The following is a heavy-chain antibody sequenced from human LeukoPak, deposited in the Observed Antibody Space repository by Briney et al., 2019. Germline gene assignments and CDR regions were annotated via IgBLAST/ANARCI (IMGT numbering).Heavy chain of an antibody. J-gene: IGHJ1*01. Sequence: GGSLRLSGAASGFTFSSYSMNWVRQAPGKGLEWVSYISSSSSTIYYADSVKGRFTISRDNAKNSLYLQMNSLTVEDTAVYYCARESPWELVGFPSRETGSPDFQHWGQGTLVTVSS. CDR1: GFTFSSYS. CDR3: ARESPWELVGFPSRETGSPDFQH. D-gene: IGHD1-26*01. V-gene: IGHV3-48*04. CDR2: ISSSSSTI.